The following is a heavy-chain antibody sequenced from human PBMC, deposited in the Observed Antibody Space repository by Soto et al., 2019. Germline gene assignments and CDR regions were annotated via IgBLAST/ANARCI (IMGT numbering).Heavy chain of an antibody. CDR2: IYSDGSHQ. CDR3: ARDRRVIPDADMDY. CDR1: GFTFSMYG. Sequence: QVQLVESGGGVVQPGSSLRLSCEASGFTFSMYGMHWVRQAPGKGLEWVGVIYSDGSHQYYGDSVKGRFTISRDNSNNMVYLQITGLRLDFSALYYCARDRRVIPDADMDYWGQGVLVTVSS. V-gene: IGHV3-30*03. D-gene: IGHD2-21*01. J-gene: IGHJ4*02.